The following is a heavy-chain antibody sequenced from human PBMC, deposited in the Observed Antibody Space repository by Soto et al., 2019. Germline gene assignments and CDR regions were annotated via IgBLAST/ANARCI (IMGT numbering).Heavy chain of an antibody. V-gene: IGHV3-21*01. CDR2: IIISGSSL. CDR1: GFTFSTYS. CDR3: ARGRIVVLPAARHNWFDP. D-gene: IGHD2-2*01. Sequence: PGGSLRLSCAASGFTFSTYSMNWVRQAPGKGLEWVSSIIISGSSLYYADSVKGRFTISVDTSKNQFSLKLSSVTAADTAVYYCARGRIVVLPAARHNWFDPWGQGTLVTVSS. J-gene: IGHJ5*02.